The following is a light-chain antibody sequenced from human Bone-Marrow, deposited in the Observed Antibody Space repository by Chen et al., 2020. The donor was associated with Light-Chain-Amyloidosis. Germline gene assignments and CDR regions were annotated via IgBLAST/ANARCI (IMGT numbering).Light chain of an antibody. V-gene: IGLV3-21*02. Sequence: SYVLTQPSSVSAAPGQTATIACGGNNIGSTSVHWYQQTPGQAPLLVVYDDSDRPSGIPVRLSGSNNGNTAYMTISRVEAGDGADSYCQVCDMSSVRSVFGGGTKLTVL. CDR2: DDS. CDR1: NIGSTS. J-gene: IGLJ3*02. CDR3: QVCDMSSVRSV.